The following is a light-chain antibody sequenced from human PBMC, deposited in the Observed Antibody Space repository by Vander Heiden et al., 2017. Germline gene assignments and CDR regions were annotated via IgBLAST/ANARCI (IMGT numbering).Light chain of an antibody. CDR1: TCLLNRNRYNY. Sequence: IVMTHSPLPLPVTPGEPASSACMSSTCLLNRNRYNYLDWYLQKPGQAPQFLIYLGSSRASGVPDRFSGSGSGTDFTLKISRVEAEDVGVYYCMQALQTPYTFGQGTNLEIK. CDR3: MQALQTPYT. CDR2: LGS. V-gene: IGKV2-28*01. J-gene: IGKJ2*01.